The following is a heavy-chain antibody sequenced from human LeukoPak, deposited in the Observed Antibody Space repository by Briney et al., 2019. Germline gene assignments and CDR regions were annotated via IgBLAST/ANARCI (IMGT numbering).Heavy chain of an antibody. J-gene: IGHJ4*02. V-gene: IGHV3-23*01. CDR3: AKEGLYSSGWYDY. CDR1: GFTFSSYA. CDR2: ISGSGGST. Sequence: GGSLRLSCAASGFTFSSYAMSWVRQAPGKGLEWVAAISGSGGSTYYADSVKGRFTISGDNSKNTRYLQMNSLRAEDTAVYYCAKEGLYSSGWYDYWGQGTLVTVSS. D-gene: IGHD6-19*01.